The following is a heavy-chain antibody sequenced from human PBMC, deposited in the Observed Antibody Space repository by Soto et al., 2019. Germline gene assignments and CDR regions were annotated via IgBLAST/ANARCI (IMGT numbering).Heavy chain of an antibody. CDR1: GYTFTSYA. CDR3: ASRSVYYGSGSTTIYYYYYGMDV. Sequence: ASVKVSCKASGYTFTSYAMHWVRQAPGQRLEWMGWINAGNGNTKYSQKFQGRVTITRDTSASTAYMELSSLRSEDTAVYYCASRSVYYGSGSTTIYYYYYGMDVWGQGTTVTVSS. D-gene: IGHD3-10*01. CDR2: INAGNGNT. J-gene: IGHJ6*02. V-gene: IGHV1-3*01.